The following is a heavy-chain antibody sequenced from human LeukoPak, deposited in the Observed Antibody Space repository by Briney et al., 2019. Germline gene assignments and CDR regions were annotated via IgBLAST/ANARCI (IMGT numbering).Heavy chain of an antibody. D-gene: IGHD1-26*01. Sequence: ASVKVSCKASGYTFTGHYMHWVRQAPGQGLEWMGWINPNSGGTNYAQKFQGRVTMTRDTSISTAYMELSRLRSDDTAVYYCARRRGIVGATNRDNWFDPWGQGTLVTVSS. CDR1: GYTFTGHY. V-gene: IGHV1-2*02. J-gene: IGHJ5*02. CDR3: ARRRGIVGATNRDNWFDP. CDR2: INPNSGGT.